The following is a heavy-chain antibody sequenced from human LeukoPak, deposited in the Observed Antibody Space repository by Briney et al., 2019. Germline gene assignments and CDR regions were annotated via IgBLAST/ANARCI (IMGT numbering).Heavy chain of an antibody. CDR2: IGGRGGIT. V-gene: IGHV3-23*01. D-gene: IGHD2-15*01. J-gene: IGHJ4*02. CDR1: GFTFSSYA. CDR3: AKSAGGSCYSAIAY. Sequence: PGGSLRLSCAASGFTFSSYAMNWVRQAPGKGLEWVSTIGGRGGITYYADSVKGRFTISRDNSKNTMYLQMNSLRAEDTAVYYCAKSAGGSCYSAIAYWGQGTLVAVSS.